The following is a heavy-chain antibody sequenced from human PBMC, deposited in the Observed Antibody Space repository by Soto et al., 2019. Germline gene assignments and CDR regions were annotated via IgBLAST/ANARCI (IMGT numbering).Heavy chain of an antibody. CDR1: GFTFSSYE. CDR2: ISSSGSTI. J-gene: IGHJ6*02. CDR3: ASCITIFGVASGGMDV. D-gene: IGHD3-3*01. V-gene: IGHV3-48*03. Sequence: PGGSLRLSCAASGFTFSSYEMNWVRQAPGKGLEWVSYISSSGSTIYYADSVKGRFTISRDNAKNSLYLQMNSLRAEDTAVYYCASCITIFGVASGGMDVWGQGTTVTVSS.